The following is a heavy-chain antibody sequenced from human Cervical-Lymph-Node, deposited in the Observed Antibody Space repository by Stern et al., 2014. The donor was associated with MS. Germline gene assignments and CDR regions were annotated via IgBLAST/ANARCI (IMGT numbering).Heavy chain of an antibody. D-gene: IGHD5-24*01. CDR1: GVPVSSYY. Sequence: QLQLQESGPGLVKPSETLSLTCTVSGVPVSSYYWSWIRQPPGRGLEWIGYMYYSESANYNSSLKSRVTISLDTSRNQVSLRLRSVTAADTAVYFCARAANGYSDFDYWGQGTLVTVSS. CDR3: ARAANGYSDFDY. V-gene: IGHV4-59*02. J-gene: IGHJ4*02. CDR2: MYYSESA.